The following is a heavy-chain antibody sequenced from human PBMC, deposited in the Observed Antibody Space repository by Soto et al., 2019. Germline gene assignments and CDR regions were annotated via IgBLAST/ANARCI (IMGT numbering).Heavy chain of an antibody. D-gene: IGHD2-15*01. CDR2: IHSSGGT. CDR1: GASIKSRNYF. CDR3: GRLAEAATGHTDFDF. J-gene: IGHJ4*02. Sequence: QLQLQETGPGLVKPSETLSLTCTVSGASIKSRNYFWGWIRQPPGKGLEFVGSIHSSGGTYYNPSLKSRVAVSVDWSNSHFSLSLKSLTATDTAVYYCGRLAEAATGHTDFDFWGQGTLVTVSS. V-gene: IGHV4-39*02.